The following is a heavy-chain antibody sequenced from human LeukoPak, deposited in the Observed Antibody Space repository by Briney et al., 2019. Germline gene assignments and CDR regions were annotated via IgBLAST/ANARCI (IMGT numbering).Heavy chain of an antibody. CDR1: GFTFSSYA. CDR2: IWYDGSNK. V-gene: IGHV3-33*06. D-gene: IGHD3-10*01. J-gene: IGHJ4*02. CDR3: TKEGYYGSGSFPDY. Sequence: PGRSLRLSCAASGFTFSSYAMHWVRQAPGKGLEWVAVIWYDGSNKYYADSVEGRFTISRDNSKNTLSLQMNSLRADDTALYYCTKEGYYGSGSFPDYWGQGTLVTVSS.